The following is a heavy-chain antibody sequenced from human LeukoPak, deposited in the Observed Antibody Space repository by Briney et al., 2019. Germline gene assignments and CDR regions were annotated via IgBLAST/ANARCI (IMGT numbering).Heavy chain of an antibody. Sequence: PSETLSLTCAVSGGSISSSSYYWGWIRQPPGKGLEWIGSIYYSGSTYYNPSLKSRVTISVDTSRNQFSLKLSSVTAADTAVYYCASVRKGNYDFWSGYPAYYGMDVWGQGTTVTVS. CDR1: GGSISSSSYY. D-gene: IGHD3-3*01. CDR3: ASVRKGNYDFWSGYPAYYGMDV. CDR2: IYYSGST. V-gene: IGHV4-39*01. J-gene: IGHJ6*02.